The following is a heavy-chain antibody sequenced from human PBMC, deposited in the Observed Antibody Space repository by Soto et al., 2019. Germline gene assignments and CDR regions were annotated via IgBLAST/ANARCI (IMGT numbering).Heavy chain of an antibody. Sequence: EVQLLESGGGLVQPGGSLRLSCEASGFTFSSYAMSWVRQAPGKGLEWVSVISGSVGTTYYADSVKGRFTISRDNSKNTLYLQMNNLRAEDTAVYYCAEDHLFSGWTSGGYFDYWGQGALVTVSS. D-gene: IGHD6-19*01. J-gene: IGHJ4*02. V-gene: IGHV3-23*01. CDR2: ISGSVGTT. CDR1: GFTFSSYA. CDR3: AEDHLFSGWTSGGYFDY.